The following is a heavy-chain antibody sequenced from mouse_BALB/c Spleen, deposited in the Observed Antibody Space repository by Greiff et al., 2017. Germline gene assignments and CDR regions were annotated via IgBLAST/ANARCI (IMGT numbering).Heavy chain of an antibody. CDR3: ARGGAPIYYGNYVYAMDY. D-gene: IGHD2-1*01. CDR1: GFSLTSYG. J-gene: IGHJ4*01. CDR2: IWAGGST. Sequence: VKLVESGPGLVAPSQSLSITCTVSGFSLTSYGVHWVRQPPGKGLEWLGVIWAGGSTNYNSALMSRLSISKDNSKSQVFLKMNSLQTDDTAMYYCARGGAPIYYGNYVYAMDYWGQGTSVTVSS. V-gene: IGHV2-9*02.